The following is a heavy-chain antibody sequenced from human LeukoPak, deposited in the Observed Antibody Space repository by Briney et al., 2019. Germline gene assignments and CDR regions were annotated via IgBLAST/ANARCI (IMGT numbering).Heavy chain of an antibody. CDR2: ISGSGGST. CDR1: GFTVSSYA. CDR3: AKVNLAAADTGWFDP. D-gene: IGHD6-13*01. J-gene: IGHJ5*02. Sequence: PGGSLRLSCAASGFTVSSYAINWVRQAPGKGLEWVSAISGSGGSTYYADSVKGRFTISRDNSKNTLYLQMNSLRAEDTAVYYCAKVNLAAADTGWFDPWGQGTLVTVSS. V-gene: IGHV3-23*01.